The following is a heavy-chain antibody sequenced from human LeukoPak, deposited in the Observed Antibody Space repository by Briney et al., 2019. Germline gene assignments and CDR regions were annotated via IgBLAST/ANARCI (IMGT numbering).Heavy chain of an antibody. CDR1: GFTFSSYS. D-gene: IGHD3-22*01. CDR3: ARTDYYDSSGNFDY. J-gene: IGHJ4*02. V-gene: IGHV3-48*04. Sequence: GGSLRLSCAASGFTFSSYSMNWVRQAPGKGLEWVSYISSLSGTINYADSVKGRFTISRDNAKNSLYLQMNSLRAEDTAVYYCARTDYYDSSGNFDYWGQGTLVTVSS. CDR2: ISSLSGTI.